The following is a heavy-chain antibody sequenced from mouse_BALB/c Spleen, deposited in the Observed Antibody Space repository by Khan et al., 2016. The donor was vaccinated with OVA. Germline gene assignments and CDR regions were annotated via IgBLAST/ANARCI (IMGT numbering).Heavy chain of an antibody. D-gene: IGHD2-12*01. J-gene: IGHJ3*01. CDR3: ACERRGFAY. CDR2: ISYSGNT. CDR1: GDSITRGY. Sequence: EVELVESGPSLVKPSQTLSLTCSVTGDSITRGYWNWIRKFPGNKLDYMGYISYSGNTYCNPSLKSRISITRDTSTNQYSLQLNSVTTEDTATYVCACERRGFAYWGQGTLVTVSA. V-gene: IGHV3-8*02.